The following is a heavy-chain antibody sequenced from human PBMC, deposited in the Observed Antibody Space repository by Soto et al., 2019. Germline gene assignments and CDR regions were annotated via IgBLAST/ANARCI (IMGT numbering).Heavy chain of an antibody. Sequence: QVQLQESGPGLVKPSQTLSLTCTVSGGSLTSGGYYWSWIRQHPGKGLEWIGYIKDSGTTSHNPTLKGRPTIAIDTSKNQFSLKLNSVTAADTAVYYCARGSSVAQACDPWGLGTLVTVSS. CDR2: IKDSGTT. CDR1: GGSLTSGGYY. D-gene: IGHD6-19*01. V-gene: IGHV4-31*03. CDR3: ARGSSVAQACDP. J-gene: IGHJ5*02.